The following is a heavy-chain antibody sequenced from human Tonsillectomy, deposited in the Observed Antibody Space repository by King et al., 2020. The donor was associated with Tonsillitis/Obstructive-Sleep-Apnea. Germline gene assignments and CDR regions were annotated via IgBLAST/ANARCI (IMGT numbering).Heavy chain of an antibody. CDR1: GDSVSSNSAA. Sequence: VQLQQSGPGLVKPSQTLSLTCAISGDSVSSNSAAWNWIRQSPSRGLEWLGRTYYRSKWYNDYAVSVKSRITINPDTSKNQFSLQLNSVTPEDTAVYYCAREGGPYSSGWYPYYYYGMDVWGQGTTVTVSS. J-gene: IGHJ6*02. CDR2: TYYRSKWYN. D-gene: IGHD6-19*01. V-gene: IGHV6-1*01. CDR3: AREGGPYSSGWYPYYYYGMDV.